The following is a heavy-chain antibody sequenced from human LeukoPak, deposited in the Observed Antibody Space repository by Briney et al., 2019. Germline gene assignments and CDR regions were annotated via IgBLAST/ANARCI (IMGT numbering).Heavy chain of an antibody. Sequence: SETLSLTCAVSGGSISSSNWWSWVRQPPGKGLEWIGEIYHSGSTNYNPSLKSRVTISVDKSKNQFSLKLSSVTAADTAVYYCARGTHSSGKYYFDYWGQGTLVTVSS. J-gene: IGHJ4*02. V-gene: IGHV4-4*02. CDR3: ARGTHSSGKYYFDY. CDR1: GGSISSSNW. CDR2: IYHSGST. D-gene: IGHD6-19*01.